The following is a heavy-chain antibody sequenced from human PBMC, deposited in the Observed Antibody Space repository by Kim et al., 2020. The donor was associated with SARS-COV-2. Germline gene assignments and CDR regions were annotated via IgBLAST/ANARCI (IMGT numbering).Heavy chain of an antibody. D-gene: IGHD3-9*01. CDR3: ARATIFYYYGMDV. J-gene: IGHJ6*02. Sequence: SETLSLTCTVSGGSISSYYWSWIRQPPGKGLEWIGYIYYSGSTNYNPSLKSRVTISVDTSKNQFSLKLSSVTAADTAVYYCARATIFYYYGMDVWGQGTTVTVSS. CDR2: IYYSGST. CDR1: GGSISSYY. V-gene: IGHV4-59*13.